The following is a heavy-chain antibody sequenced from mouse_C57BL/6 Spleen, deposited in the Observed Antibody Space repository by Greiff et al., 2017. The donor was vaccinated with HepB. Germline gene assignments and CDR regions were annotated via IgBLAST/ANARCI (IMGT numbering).Heavy chain of an antibody. CDR3: AREEIMSNNFAY. Sequence: VQLQQSGPELVKPGASVKISCKASGYSFTGYYMNWVKQSPEKSLEWIGEINPSTGGTTYNQKFKAKATLTVDKSSSTAYMQLKSLTSEDSAFYYCAREEIMSNNFAYWGQVTLVTVSA. V-gene: IGHV1-42*01. D-gene: IGHD2-5*01. CDR1: GYSFTGYY. J-gene: IGHJ3*01. CDR2: INPSTGGT.